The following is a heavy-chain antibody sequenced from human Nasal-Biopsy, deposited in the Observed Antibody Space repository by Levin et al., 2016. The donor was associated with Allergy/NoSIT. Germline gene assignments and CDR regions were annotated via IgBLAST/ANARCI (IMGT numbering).Heavy chain of an antibody. CDR3: VRDLRPVTTGPQSYYLMGV. CDR2: FSSDGSNY. Sequence: GGSLRLSCAASGFTLTSYAIQWVRQAPGKGLEWVAAFSSDGSNYYTADSVRGRFTLSRDNSRNTLYLQMNTLRAEDTAVYYCVRDLRPVTTGPQSYYLMGVWGQGTTVSVSS. V-gene: IGHV3-30-3*01. J-gene: IGHJ6*02. D-gene: IGHD4-17*01. CDR1: GFTLTSYA.